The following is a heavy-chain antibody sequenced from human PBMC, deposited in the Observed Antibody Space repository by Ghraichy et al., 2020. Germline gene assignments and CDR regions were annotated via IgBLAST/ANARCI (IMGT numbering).Heavy chain of an antibody. CDR2: INWAGAAT. D-gene: IGHD3-10*01. CDR3: AKDMNLAYRGVLEN. V-gene: IGHV3-43*01. J-gene: IGHJ4*02. Sequence: GESLNISCAVSGFTFGDYAMHWVRQVPGKGLEWVSLINWAGAATYYADSVKGRFTVSRDNTKNSLYLNMKNLKSEDTALYYCAKDMNLAYRGVLENWGQGTLVTVS. CDR1: GFTFGDYA.